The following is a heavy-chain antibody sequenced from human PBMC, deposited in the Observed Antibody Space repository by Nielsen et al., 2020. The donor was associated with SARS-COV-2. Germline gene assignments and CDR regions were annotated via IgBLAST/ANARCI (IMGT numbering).Heavy chain of an antibody. D-gene: IGHD3-10*01. CDR1: GGTFSSYA. CDR2: IIPIFGTA. J-gene: IGHJ6*02. V-gene: IGHV1-69*13. Sequence: SVKVSCKASGGTFSSYAISWVRQAPGQGLEWMGGIIPIFGTANYAQKFQGRVTITADESTSTAYMELSRLRSDDTAVYYCARDSLLWFGEYPRVYYYYGMDVWGQGTTVTVSS. CDR3: ARDSLLWFGEYPRVYYYYGMDV.